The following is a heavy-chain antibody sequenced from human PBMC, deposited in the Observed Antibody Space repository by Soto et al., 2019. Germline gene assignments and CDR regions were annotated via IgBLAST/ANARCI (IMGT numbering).Heavy chain of an antibody. CDR2: INPNSGGT. J-gene: IGHJ3*02. D-gene: IGHD1-1*01. CDR1: GYTFTGYY. CDR3: ARAAYGRERTTGTTDAFDI. V-gene: IGHV1-2*04. Sequence: ASVKVSCKASGYTFTGYYMHWVRQAPGQGLEWMGWINPNSGGTNYAQKFQGWVTMTRDTSISTAYMELSRLRSDDTAVYYCARAAYGRERTTGTTDAFDIWGQGTMVTVSS.